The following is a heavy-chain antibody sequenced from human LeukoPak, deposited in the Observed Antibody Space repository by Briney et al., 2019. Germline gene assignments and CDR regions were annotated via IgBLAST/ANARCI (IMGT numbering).Heavy chain of an antibody. CDR2: IYYSGST. V-gene: IGHV4-59*01. Sequence: SETLSLTCTVSGGSISSYYWSWIRQPPGKGLEWIGYIYYSGSTNYNPSLKSRVTISVDTSKNQLSLKLSSVTAADTAVYYCARTPITMVRGVTVYFDYWGQGTLVTVSS. D-gene: IGHD3-10*01. CDR1: GGSISSYY. CDR3: ARTPITMVRGVTVYFDY. J-gene: IGHJ4*02.